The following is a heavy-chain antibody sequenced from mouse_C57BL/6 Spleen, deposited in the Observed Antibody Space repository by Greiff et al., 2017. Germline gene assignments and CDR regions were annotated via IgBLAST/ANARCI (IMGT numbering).Heavy chain of an antibody. CDR3: TRDPAYYYGSSLDAMDY. D-gene: IGHD1-1*01. J-gene: IGHJ4*01. Sequence: EVMLVESGEGLVKPGGSLKLSCAASGFTFSSYAMSWVRQTPEKRLEWVAYISSGGDYIYYADTVKGRFTISRDNARNTLYLQMSSLKSEDTAMYYCTRDPAYYYGSSLDAMDYWGQGTSVTVSS. V-gene: IGHV5-9-1*02. CDR1: GFTFSSYA. CDR2: ISSGGDYI.